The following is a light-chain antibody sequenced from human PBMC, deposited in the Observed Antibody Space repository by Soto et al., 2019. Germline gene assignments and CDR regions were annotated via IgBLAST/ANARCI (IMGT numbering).Light chain of an antibody. CDR1: QGVGY. CDR2: GAS. CDR3: QQWHSSPSIT. V-gene: IGKV3-20*01. J-gene: IGKJ5*01. Sequence: EIVLTQSPGTLSLSPGERATLSCRASQGVGYLAWYQQKPGQSPRLLLYGASNRATGVPDRFSGSGSGTDFTLTISSLEPEDFAVYFCQQWHSSPSITFGQGTRLEI.